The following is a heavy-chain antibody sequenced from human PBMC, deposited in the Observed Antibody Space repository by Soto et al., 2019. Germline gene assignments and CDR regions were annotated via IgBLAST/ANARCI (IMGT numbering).Heavy chain of an antibody. Sequence: GGSLRLSCAASGFTVSINYMSWVRQAPGKGLEWVSVIYSGGSTYYADSVKGRFTISRDNSKNTLYLQMNSLRAEDTAVYYCARDFIVGAPDYFDYWGQGTLVTVSS. CDR3: ARDFIVGAPDYFDY. CDR1: GFTVSINY. V-gene: IGHV3-53*01. CDR2: IYSGGST. D-gene: IGHD1-26*01. J-gene: IGHJ4*02.